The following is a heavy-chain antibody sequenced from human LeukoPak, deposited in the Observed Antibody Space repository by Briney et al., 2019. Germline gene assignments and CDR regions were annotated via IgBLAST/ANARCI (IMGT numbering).Heavy chain of an antibody. J-gene: IGHJ6*03. V-gene: IGHV4-4*07. CDR3: ARVLPGGGYYYNYMDV. D-gene: IGHD2-15*01. CDR1: GGSISSYY. Sequence: SETLSLTCTVSGGSISSYYWIWIRQPAGKGLEWIGRIYSSGSTDYNPSLKSRVTMSIDTSKNQFSLKLSSVTAADTAVYYCARVLPGGGYYYNYMDVWGKGTTVTVSS. CDR2: IYSSGST.